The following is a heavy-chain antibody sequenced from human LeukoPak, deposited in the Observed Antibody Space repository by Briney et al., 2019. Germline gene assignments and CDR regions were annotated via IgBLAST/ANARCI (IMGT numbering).Heavy chain of an antibody. D-gene: IGHD3-9*01. J-gene: IGHJ3*02. V-gene: IGHV3-21*01. CDR1: GFTFSTYS. Sequence: GGSLRLSCAASGFTFSTYSMNWVRQAPGRGLEWVSSISSRSNIIYYADSVKGRFTISRDNAKNSLYLQMNSLRAEDTAVYYCARDGVLRYFDWLLYWDAFDIWGQGTMVTVSS. CDR2: ISSRSNII. CDR3: ARDGVLRYFDWLLYWDAFDI.